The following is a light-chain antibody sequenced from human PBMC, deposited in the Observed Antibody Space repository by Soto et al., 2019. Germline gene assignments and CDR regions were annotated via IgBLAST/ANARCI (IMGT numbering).Light chain of an antibody. V-gene: IGKV3-15*01. CDR2: GAS. CDR3: QQYNNWPF. J-gene: IGKJ3*01. CDR1: QSVSSN. Sequence: EIVMTQSPATLSVSPGERATLSCRASQSVSSNLAWYQQKPGQAPRLHIYGASTRATGIPARFSGSGSGTEFTLTISSLQSEDFAVYYCQQYNNWPFFGPGTKVDIK.